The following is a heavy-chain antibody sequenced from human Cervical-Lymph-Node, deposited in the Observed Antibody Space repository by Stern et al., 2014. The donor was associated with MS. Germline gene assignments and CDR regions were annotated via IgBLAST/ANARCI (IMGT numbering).Heavy chain of an antibody. CDR1: GGSTSRQY. CDR2: LYKTVTT. D-gene: IGHD2-15*01. CDR3: VRGVVSGGYYYGLDV. V-gene: IGHV4-4*07. Sequence: DQLVESGPRLVKPSETLYLTCSFSGGSTSRQYWNWIRQAPGKELEWIALLYKTVTTEYKPSLQSLTTLSGDTSKNQFSLKLSAVTAADTAVYYCVRGVVSGGYYYGLDVWGRGTTVTVSS. J-gene: IGHJ6*02.